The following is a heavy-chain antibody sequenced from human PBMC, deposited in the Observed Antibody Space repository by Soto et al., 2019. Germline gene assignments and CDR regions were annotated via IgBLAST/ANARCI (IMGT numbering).Heavy chain of an antibody. CDR3: ATLSWLLRFGDYAFDI. CDR1: GYTFTSYG. D-gene: IGHD3-10*01. CDR2: ISAYNGNT. V-gene: IGHV1-18*01. Sequence: QVQLVQSGAEVKKPGASVKVSCKASGYTFTSYGISWVRQAPGQGLEWMGWISAYNGNTNYAQKLQGRVTMTTDTSTSTAYMELRSLRSDDTAVYYCATLSWLLRFGDYAFDIWGQGTMVTVSS. J-gene: IGHJ3*02.